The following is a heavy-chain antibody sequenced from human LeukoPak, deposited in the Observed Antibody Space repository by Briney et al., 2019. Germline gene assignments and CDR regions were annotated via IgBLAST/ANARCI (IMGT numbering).Heavy chain of an antibody. CDR1: GFTFSSYW. CDR3: ARVGAPGPGFDY. J-gene: IGHJ4*02. V-gene: IGHV3-7*01. CDR2: IKQDGSEK. D-gene: IGHD2-2*01. Sequence: GGSLRLSCAASGFTFSSYWMSWVRQAPGKGLEWVANIKQDGSEKYYVDSVKRRFTISRDHAKHSLYLQINSRRAEATPVYYCARVGAPGPGFDYWGQGTLVTVSS.